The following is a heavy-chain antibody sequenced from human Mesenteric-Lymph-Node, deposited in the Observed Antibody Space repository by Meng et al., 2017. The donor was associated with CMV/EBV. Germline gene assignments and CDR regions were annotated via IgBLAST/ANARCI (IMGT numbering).Heavy chain of an antibody. J-gene: IGHJ4*02. V-gene: IGHV4-39*07. CDR1: GGSISNSNYY. D-gene: IGHD3-22*01. CDR2: IYYSGSS. Sequence: SCTVSGGSISNSNYYWGWIRQPPGKGLEWIASIYYSGSSYYNPSLKSRVTISVDTSKNQFSLKLSSVTAADTAVYYCASSYDSSGYYDMSRYYFDYWGQGTLVTVSS. CDR3: ASSYDSSGYYDMSRYYFDY.